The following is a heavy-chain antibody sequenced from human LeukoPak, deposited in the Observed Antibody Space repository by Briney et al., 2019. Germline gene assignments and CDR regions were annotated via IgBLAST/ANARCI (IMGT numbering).Heavy chain of an antibody. J-gene: IGHJ4*02. D-gene: IGHD3-10*01. Sequence: GASVTVSCKASGGTFSSYAISWVRQAPGQGLEWMGGIIPIFGTANYAQKFQGRVTITADKSTSTAYMELSSLRSEDTAVYYCARVDGSGSYDPPGSLTYWGQGTLVTVSS. CDR3: ARVDGSGSYDPPGSLTY. V-gene: IGHV1-69*06. CDR1: GGTFSSYA. CDR2: IIPIFGTA.